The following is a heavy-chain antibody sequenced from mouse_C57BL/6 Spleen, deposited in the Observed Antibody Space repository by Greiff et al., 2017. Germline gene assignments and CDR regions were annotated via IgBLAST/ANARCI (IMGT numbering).Heavy chain of an antibody. J-gene: IGHJ1*03. V-gene: IGHV3-6*01. CDR1: GYSITSGYY. CDR2: ISYDGSN. Sequence: EVQLQQSGPGLVKPSQSLSLTCSVTGYSITSGYYWNWIRPFPGNNLEWMGYISYDGSNNYNPYLKNRISITRDTSTNQFFLKLNSVTAEDTATYCGARWVVEGYFDVWGTGTTVTVSA. CDR3: ARWVVEGYFDV. D-gene: IGHD1-1*01.